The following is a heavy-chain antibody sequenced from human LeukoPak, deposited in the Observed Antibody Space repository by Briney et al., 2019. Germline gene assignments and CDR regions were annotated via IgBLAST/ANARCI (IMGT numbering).Heavy chain of an antibody. V-gene: IGHV3-30*01. CDR3: ARDLYYYDSSAYGDY. CDR1: GFTFSSSS. Sequence: GRSLRLSCAASGFTFSSSSMNWVRQAPGKGLEWVAVIPYDGSSKYYADSVKGRFTISRDNSKNTVYLQMNSLRAEDTAVYYCARDLYYYDSSAYGDYWGQGTLVTVSS. CDR2: IPYDGSSK. D-gene: IGHD3-22*01. J-gene: IGHJ4*02.